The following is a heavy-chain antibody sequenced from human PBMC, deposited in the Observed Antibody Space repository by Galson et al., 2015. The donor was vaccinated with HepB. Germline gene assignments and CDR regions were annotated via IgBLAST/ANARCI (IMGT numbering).Heavy chain of an antibody. CDR1: GFTFSSYSMN. V-gene: IGHV4-39*02. CDR2: ISYSGDT. J-gene: IGHJ4*02. Sequence: LRLSCAASGFTFSSYSMNWVRQAPGKGLEWIGTISYSGDTYYNSSLKSRVSIFVDTSKSHFSLNATSLTAADTAVYYCVRQLTSLLDFWGQGTLVTVSA. D-gene: IGHD1-1*01. CDR3: VRQLTSLLDF.